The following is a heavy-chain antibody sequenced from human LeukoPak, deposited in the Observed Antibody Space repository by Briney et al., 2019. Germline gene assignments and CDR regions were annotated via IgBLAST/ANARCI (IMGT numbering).Heavy chain of an antibody. CDR2: IYHSGST. J-gene: IGHJ5*02. CDR1: GYSISSGYY. Sequence: PSETLSLTFTVSGYSISSGYYWGWIRQPPGKGLEWIGSIYHSGSTYYNPSLKSRVTISVDTSKNQFSLKLSSVTAADTAVYYCAKTYYDILTGYSGFDPWGQGTLVTVSS. V-gene: IGHV4-38-2*02. D-gene: IGHD3-9*01. CDR3: AKTYYDILTGYSGFDP.